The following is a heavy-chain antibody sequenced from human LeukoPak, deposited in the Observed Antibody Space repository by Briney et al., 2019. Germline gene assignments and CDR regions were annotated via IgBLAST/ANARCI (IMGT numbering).Heavy chain of an antibody. CDR3: AKEGEGSITMIVVVTRDLDY. CDR2: ISGSGGST. D-gene: IGHD3-22*01. V-gene: IGHV3-23*01. J-gene: IGHJ4*02. CDR1: GFTFSSYA. Sequence: PGGSLRLSCAASGFTFSSYAMSWVRQAPGKGLEWVSAISGSGGSTYYADSVKGRFTISRDNSKNTLYLQMNSLRAEDTAVYYCAKEGEGSITMIVVVTRDLDYWGQGTLVTVSS.